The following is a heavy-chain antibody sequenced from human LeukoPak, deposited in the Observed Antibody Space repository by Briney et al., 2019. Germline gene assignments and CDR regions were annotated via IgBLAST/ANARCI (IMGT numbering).Heavy chain of an antibody. J-gene: IGHJ4*02. CDR2: ISGSGSTI. CDR3: ARVPYQLLSAYYFDY. D-gene: IGHD2-2*01. CDR1: GFTFSDYY. Sequence: PGGSLRLSCAASGFTFSDYYMSWIRQAPGKGLEWVSYISGSGSTIYYADSVKGRFTISRDNAKNSLYLQMNSLRAEDTAVYYCARVPYQLLSAYYFDYWGQGTLVTVSS. V-gene: IGHV3-11*04.